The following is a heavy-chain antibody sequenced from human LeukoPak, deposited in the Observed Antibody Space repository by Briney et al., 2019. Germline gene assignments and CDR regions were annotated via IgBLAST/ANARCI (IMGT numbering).Heavy chain of an antibody. V-gene: IGHV3-7*05. J-gene: IGHJ4*02. CDR1: GFTSRNYW. CDR2: IKQEGSEK. D-gene: IGHD4-23*01. Sequence: GGSLRLSCAASGFTSRNYWMSWVRQAPGKGLEFVANIKQEGSEKYYLDSVKGRFTISRDNAKNSLYLQMNGLRAEDTAVYYCAANGGPFDFWGQGTLVTVSA. CDR3: AANGGPFDF.